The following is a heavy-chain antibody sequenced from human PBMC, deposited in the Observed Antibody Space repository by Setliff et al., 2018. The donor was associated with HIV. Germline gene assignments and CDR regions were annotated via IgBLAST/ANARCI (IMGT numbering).Heavy chain of an antibody. CDR2: IIPIFGSI. Sequence: SVKVSCKASGGTFSNYAISWVRQAPGQGLEWMGGIIPIFGSINYAQKFQGRVTITTDESTSTAYMELSSLRSEDTAVYYCARVPNQELYFYGMDVWGQGTTVNRLL. J-gene: IGHJ6*02. CDR3: ARVPNQELYFYGMDV. D-gene: IGHD1-7*01. CDR1: GGTFSNYA. V-gene: IGHV1-69*05.